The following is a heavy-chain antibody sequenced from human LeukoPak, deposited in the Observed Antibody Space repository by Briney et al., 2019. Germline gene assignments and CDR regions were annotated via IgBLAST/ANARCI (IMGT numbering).Heavy chain of an antibody. Sequence: GGSLRLSCAASEFTFSSYEMNWVRQAPGKGLEWVAVISYDGSNKYYADSVKGRFTISRDNSKNTLYLQMNSLRAEDTAVYYCAKDIYGSGSYDAFDIWGQGTMVTVSS. V-gene: IGHV3-30*18. CDR2: ISYDGSNK. CDR3: AKDIYGSGSYDAFDI. CDR1: EFTFSSYE. J-gene: IGHJ3*02. D-gene: IGHD3-10*01.